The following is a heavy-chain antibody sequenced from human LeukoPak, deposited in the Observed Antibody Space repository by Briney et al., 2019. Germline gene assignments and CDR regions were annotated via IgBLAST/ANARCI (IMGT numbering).Heavy chain of an antibody. CDR3: AKDLFAYYYGSGSYYPD. CDR2: ISSSSSYI. CDR1: GFTFSSYS. D-gene: IGHD3-10*01. J-gene: IGHJ4*02. V-gene: IGHV3-21*01. Sequence: GGSLRLSCAASGFTFSSYSMNWVRQAPGKGLEWVSSISSSSSYIYYADSVKGRFTISRDNAKNSLYLQMNSLRAEDTAVYYCAKDLFAYYYGSGSYYPDWGQGTLVTVSS.